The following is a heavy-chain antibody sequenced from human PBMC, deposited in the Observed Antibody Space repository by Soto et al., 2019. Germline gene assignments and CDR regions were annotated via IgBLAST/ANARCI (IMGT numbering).Heavy chain of an antibody. D-gene: IGHD3-3*01. CDR3: ARAKSYDFWSSYPRPYFGFYYMDV. CDR1: GGSISSYY. J-gene: IGHJ6*03. Sequence: QVQLQESGPGLVKPSETLSLTCTVSGGSISSYYWSWIRQPPGKGLEWIGYVYSCGRTNYNPSLKSRVTISLDTSKNQFSLRLSSVTAADTAVYYCARAKSYDFWSSYPRPYFGFYYMDVWGKGTTVTVSS. CDR2: VYSCGRT. V-gene: IGHV4-59*01.